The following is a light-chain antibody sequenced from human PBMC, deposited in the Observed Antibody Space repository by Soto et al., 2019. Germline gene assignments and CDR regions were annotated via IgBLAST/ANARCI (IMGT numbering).Light chain of an antibody. Sequence: EIVLTQSPGTLSLSPGERATLSCRASQSISSRHLAWYQQKPGQAPRLLIYDASNRATGIPARFSGSGSGTDFTLTISSLEPEDFAVYYCQQRSNWPPTFGQGTRLEIK. CDR1: QSISSRH. J-gene: IGKJ5*01. CDR3: QQRSNWPPT. V-gene: IGKV3-11*01. CDR2: DAS.